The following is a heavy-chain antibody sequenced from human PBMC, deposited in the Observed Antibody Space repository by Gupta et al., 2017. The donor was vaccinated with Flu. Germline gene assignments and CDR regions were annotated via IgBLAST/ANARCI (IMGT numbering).Heavy chain of an antibody. D-gene: IGHD5-12*01. CDR2: ISASGGSA. J-gene: IGHJ4*02. CDR3: AKGHSGYAEPYFDY. Sequence: QLLESGGGVVQPGGSLRLSCAASGFTFNTYAMTWVRQAPGKGLQWVSGISASGGSAFYTDSVKGRFTISRDNSKNTVFLQMSSLRVEDTAVYYCAKGHSGYAEPYFDYWGQGALVTVSS. CDR1: GFTFNTYA. V-gene: IGHV3-23*01.